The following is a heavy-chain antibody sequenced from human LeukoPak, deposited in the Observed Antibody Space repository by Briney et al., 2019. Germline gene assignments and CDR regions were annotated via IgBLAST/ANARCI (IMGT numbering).Heavy chain of an antibody. J-gene: IGHJ4*02. CDR3: ARGLDFTDIVAEYYFDY. CDR2: IYYSGST. D-gene: IGHD5-12*01. V-gene: IGHV4-31*03. CDR1: GGSISSGGYS. Sequence: PSETLSLTCTVSGGSISSGGYSWSWIRQHPGKGLEWIGYIYYSGSTYYNPSLKSRVTISVDTSKNQFSLKLSSVTAADTAGYYCARGLDFTDIVAEYYFDYGGRGTLVTVSS.